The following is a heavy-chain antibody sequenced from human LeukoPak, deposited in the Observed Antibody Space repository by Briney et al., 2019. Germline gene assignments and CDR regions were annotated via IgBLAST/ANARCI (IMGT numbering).Heavy chain of an antibody. V-gene: IGHV3-43*02. CDR1: GFTFDDYA. J-gene: IGHJ6*03. CDR2: ISGDGGST. Sequence: GGSLRLSCAASGFTFDDYAMHGVRQAPGQGQDWVSLISGDGGSTYYSDSVKGRFTISRDNSKNSLYLQMNSLRTEDTALYYCAKDYEDYYGSGSYVCMDVWGKGTTVTVSS. CDR3: AKDYEDYYGSGSYVCMDV. D-gene: IGHD3-10*01.